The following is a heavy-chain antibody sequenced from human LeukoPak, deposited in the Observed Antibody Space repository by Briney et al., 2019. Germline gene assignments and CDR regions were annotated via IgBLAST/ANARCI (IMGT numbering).Heavy chain of an antibody. CDR1: GFTFSDYW. J-gene: IGHJ4*02. CDR2: IKQDGSEK. D-gene: IGHD3-9*01. Sequence: GGSLRLSCAASGFTFSDYWMTWVRQAPGKGLEWVANIKQDGSEKFYVDSVKGRFTISRDNTKTSLYLQMSSLRAEDTAVYFCARDRIYYGISTGYVPLDYWGLGTLVTVSS. CDR3: ARDRIYYGISTGYVPLDY. V-gene: IGHV3-7*01.